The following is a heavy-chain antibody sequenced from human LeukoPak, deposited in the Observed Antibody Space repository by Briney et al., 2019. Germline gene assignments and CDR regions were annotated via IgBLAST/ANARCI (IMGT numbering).Heavy chain of an antibody. V-gene: IGHV4-34*01. D-gene: IGHD3-10*01. CDR1: GGSFSGYC. J-gene: IGHJ6*04. Sequence: SETLSLTCAVYGGSFSGYCWTWVRQPPGKGLEWIGEINHKGATNYNPSLKSRVTISLDTSKNQFSLKLSSVTAADTAVYYCARGPHFYGSGSYEYSYYYYYYGMDVWGKGTAVTVSS. CDR3: ARGPHFYGSGSYEYSYYYYYYGMDV. CDR2: INHKGAT.